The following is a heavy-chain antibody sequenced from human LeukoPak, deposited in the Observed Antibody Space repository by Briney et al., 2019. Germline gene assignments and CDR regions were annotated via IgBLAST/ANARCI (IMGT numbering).Heavy chain of an antibody. D-gene: IGHD2-2*01. V-gene: IGHV4-59*01. CDR2: IYYSGST. CDR1: GGSISSYY. J-gene: IGHJ4*02. CDR3: ARGTKYQLPYYFDY. Sequence: PSETLSLTCTVSGGSISSYYWSWTRQPPGKGLEWIGYIYYSGSTNYNPSLKSRVTISVDTSKNQFSLKLSSVTAADTAVYYCARGTKYQLPYYFDYWGQGTLVTVSS.